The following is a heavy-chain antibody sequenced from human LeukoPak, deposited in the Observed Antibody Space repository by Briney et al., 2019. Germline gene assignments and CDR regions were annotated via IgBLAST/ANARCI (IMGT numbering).Heavy chain of an antibody. CDR2: ISGSGGST. CDR1: GFTFSSYA. Sequence: AGGSLRLSCAASGFTFSSYAMSWVRQAPGKGLEWVSAISGSGGSTYYADSVRGRFTISRDNSKNTLYLQMNSLRAEDTAVYYCAKAGGYCSGGGCYYFQHWGQGTLVTVSS. V-gene: IGHV3-23*01. D-gene: IGHD2-15*01. J-gene: IGHJ1*01. CDR3: AKAGGYCSGGGCYYFQH.